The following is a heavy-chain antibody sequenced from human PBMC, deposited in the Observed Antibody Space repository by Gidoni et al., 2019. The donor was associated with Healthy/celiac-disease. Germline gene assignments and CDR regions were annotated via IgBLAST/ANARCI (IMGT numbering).Heavy chain of an antibody. CDR2: IYPGDSDT. Sequence: EVQLVQSGAEVKKPGASLKIPCKGSGYSFTSYWIGWVRQMPGKGLEWMGIIYPGDSDTRYSPSFQGQVTISADKSISTAYLQWSSLKASDTAMYYCARPIAAAGDSGYFDLWGRGTLVTVSS. CDR1: GYSFTSYW. CDR3: ARPIAAAGDSGYFDL. V-gene: IGHV5-51*01. J-gene: IGHJ2*01. D-gene: IGHD6-13*01.